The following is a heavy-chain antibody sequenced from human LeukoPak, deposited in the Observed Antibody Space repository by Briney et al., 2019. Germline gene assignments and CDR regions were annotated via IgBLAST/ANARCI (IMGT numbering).Heavy chain of an antibody. CDR1: GGTFSSYA. CDR3: ARVYSSSSGLPNNWFDP. V-gene: IGHV1-69*05. Sequence: GASVKVSCKASGGTFSSYAISWVRQAPGQGLERMGGIIPIFGTANYAQKFQGRVTITTDESTSTAYMELSSLRSEDTAVYYCARVYSSSSGLPNNWFDPWGQGTLVTVSS. CDR2: IIPIFGTA. D-gene: IGHD6-6*01. J-gene: IGHJ5*02.